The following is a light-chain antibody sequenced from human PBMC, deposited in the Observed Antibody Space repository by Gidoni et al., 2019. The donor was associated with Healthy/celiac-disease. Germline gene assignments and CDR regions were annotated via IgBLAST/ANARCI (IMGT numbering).Light chain of an antibody. CDR2: RNN. CDR1: SSNIGSNY. CDR3: AAWDDSLSGREVV. Sequence: QSVLTQPPSASGTPGQRVTISCSGSSSNIGSNYVYWYQQLPGTAPKLLIYRNNQRPSGVPDRFSGSKSGTSASLAISGRRSEDEADYYCAAWDDSLSGREVVFGGGTKLTVL. V-gene: IGLV1-47*01. J-gene: IGLJ2*01.